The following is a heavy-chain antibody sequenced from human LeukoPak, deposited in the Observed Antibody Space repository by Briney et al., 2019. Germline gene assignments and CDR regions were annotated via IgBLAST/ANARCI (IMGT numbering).Heavy chain of an antibody. CDR1: GYTFTGYY. V-gene: IGHV1-2*02. J-gene: IGHJ4*02. Sequence: ASVKVSCKASGYTFTGYYMHWVRQAPGQGLEWMGWINPNSGGTNYAQKFQGRVTMTRDTSISTAYMELSRLRSDDTAVYYCARAPRYSSGWYCDYWGQGTLVTVSS. CDR2: INPNSGGT. CDR3: ARAPRYSSGWYCDY. D-gene: IGHD6-19*01.